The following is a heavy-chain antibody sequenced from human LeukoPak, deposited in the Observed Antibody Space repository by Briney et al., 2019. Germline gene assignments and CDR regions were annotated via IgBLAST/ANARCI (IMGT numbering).Heavy chain of an antibody. V-gene: IGHV3-30-3*01. D-gene: IGHD3-3*01. CDR2: ISYDGSNK. Sequence: PGGSLRLSCAASGFTFSSYAMHWVRQAPGKGLEWVAVISYDGSNKYYADSVKGRFTISRDNSKNTLYLQMNSLRAEDTAVYYCAPNRLAYDVDYWGQGTLVTVSS. CDR1: GFTFSSYA. J-gene: IGHJ4*02. CDR3: APNRLAYDVDY.